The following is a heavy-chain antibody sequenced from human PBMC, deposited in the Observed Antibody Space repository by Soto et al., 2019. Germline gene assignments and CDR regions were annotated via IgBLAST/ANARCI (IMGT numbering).Heavy chain of an antibody. Sequence: GESLKISCKSSGYSVTSYWIGWVRHMPGEGLESMGIIYPGDSDTTYRPSFQGQLTISVDQCIVTGYLQSSSLKAWETAMYYCASRALEANIGRQDYFAYWGQGTPVTGSS. V-gene: IGHV5-51*01. J-gene: IGHJ4*02. D-gene: IGHD3-16*01. CDR1: GYSVTSYW. CDR3: ASRALEANIGRQDYFAY. CDR2: IYPGDSDT.